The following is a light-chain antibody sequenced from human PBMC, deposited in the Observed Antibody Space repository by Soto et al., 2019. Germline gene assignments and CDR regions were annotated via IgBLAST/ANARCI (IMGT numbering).Light chain of an antibody. J-gene: IGKJ1*01. Sequence: DSQMTQSPSTRSSCLGDRVTITCRASQSISDWLAWFQLKPGKAPKLLIYDASSLESGVPSRFSGSGSGTEFTLTISSLQPDDFATYYCQQYNNYSTFGQGTKVDIK. V-gene: IGKV1-5*01. CDR3: QQYNNYST. CDR2: DAS. CDR1: QSISDW.